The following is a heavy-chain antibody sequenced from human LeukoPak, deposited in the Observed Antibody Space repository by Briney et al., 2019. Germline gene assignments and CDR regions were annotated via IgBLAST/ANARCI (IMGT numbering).Heavy chain of an antibody. CDR2: ISWNSGSI. Sequence: GRSLRLSCAASGFTFDDYAMHWVRQAPGKGLEWVSGISWNSGSIGYADSVKGRFTISRDNAKNSLYLRMNSLRAEDTALYYCAKDAFPTVTSDYYYYGMDVWGQGTTVTVSS. CDR1: GFTFDDYA. D-gene: IGHD4-17*01. CDR3: AKDAFPTVTSDYYYYGMDV. V-gene: IGHV3-9*01. J-gene: IGHJ6*02.